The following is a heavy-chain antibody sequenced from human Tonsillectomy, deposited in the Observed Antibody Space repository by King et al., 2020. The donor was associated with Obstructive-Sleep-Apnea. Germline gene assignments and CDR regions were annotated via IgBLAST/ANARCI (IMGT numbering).Heavy chain of an antibody. CDR1: GFTFSSYA. Sequence: VQLVESGGGLVQPGGSLRLSCAASGFTFSSYAMSWVRQAPGKGLEWVSAISGSGGSTYYADSVKGRFTISRDNSKNTLYLQMNSLRAEDTAVYYCAKDLSLLLREAQDTLNWGQGTLVTVSS. V-gene: IGHV3-23*04. CDR2: ISGSGGST. D-gene: IGHD2-21*02. J-gene: IGHJ4*02. CDR3: AKDLSLLLREAQDTLN.